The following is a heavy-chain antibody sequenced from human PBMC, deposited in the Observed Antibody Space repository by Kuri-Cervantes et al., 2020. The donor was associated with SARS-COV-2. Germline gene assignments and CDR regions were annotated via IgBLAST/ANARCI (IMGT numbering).Heavy chain of an antibody. D-gene: IGHD2-2*01. CDR1: GASISIYY. CDR2: VYSTGTI. Sequence: SETLSLTCSVSGASISIYYWSWIRQPAGKGLEWIGRVYSTGTIDYNPSLKSRVTMSVDTSKNQFSLKLSSVTAADTAVYYCARSRYCSSTSCYGYYYYYYGMDVWGQGTTVTVSS. V-gene: IGHV4-4*07. CDR3: ARSRYCSSTSCYGYYYYYYGMDV. J-gene: IGHJ6*02.